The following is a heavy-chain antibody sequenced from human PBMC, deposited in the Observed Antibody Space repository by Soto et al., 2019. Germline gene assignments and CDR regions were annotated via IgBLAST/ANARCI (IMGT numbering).Heavy chain of an antibody. CDR1: GGSVSGHY. CDR3: ARDRGYQVVSWSSYYYDLDV. V-gene: IGHV4-34*01. Sequence: QVQLQQWGAGLLKPSETLSLNCTVQGGSVSGHYWSWIRQSPGKGLEWIGEINHSGSTNYNPSLKSRVTTSVDTSRNQFSMKVRSVTAADTAVYYCARDRGYQVVSWSSYYYDLDVWGQGATVTVSS. J-gene: IGHJ6*02. CDR2: INHSGST. D-gene: IGHD2-15*01.